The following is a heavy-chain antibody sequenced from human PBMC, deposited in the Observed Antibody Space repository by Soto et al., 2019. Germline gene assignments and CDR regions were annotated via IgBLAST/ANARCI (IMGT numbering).Heavy chain of an antibody. CDR2: ISNNGNT. CDR3: AREGCSGGTCYSGYNLGIDY. V-gene: IGHV4-4*07. Sequence: SETLSLTCTVSGGSISSYRWSWIRQPAWKGLEWIGRISNNGNTQYNPSLKSRVTVSVDTSRNQFSLTLSSVTAADTAVYYCAREGCSGGTCYSGYNLGIDYWGQGSLVTVSS. D-gene: IGHD2-15*01. CDR1: GGSISSYR. J-gene: IGHJ4*02.